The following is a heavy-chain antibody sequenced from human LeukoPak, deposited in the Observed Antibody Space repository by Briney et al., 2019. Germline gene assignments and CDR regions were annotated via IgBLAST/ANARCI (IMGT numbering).Heavy chain of an antibody. Sequence: SETLSLTCTVSAGFVSNSNYYWGWIRQPPGKGLEWIGSIYYSGSTYYNPSLESRVTISVDTSKNQFSLKLSSVTAADTAVYYCARHSGCYYARDAFDIWGQGTLVTVSS. J-gene: IGHJ3*02. V-gene: IGHV4-39*01. D-gene: IGHD3-22*01. CDR1: AGFVSNSNYY. CDR3: ARHSGCYYARDAFDI. CDR2: IYYSGST.